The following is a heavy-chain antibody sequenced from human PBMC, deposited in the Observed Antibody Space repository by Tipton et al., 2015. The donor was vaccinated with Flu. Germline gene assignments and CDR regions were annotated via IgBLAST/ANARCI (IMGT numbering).Heavy chain of an antibody. CDR1: GEALNYYY. Sequence: GEALNYYYWSWIRQPPGKGLEWIGYIYYNGSTHYNPSLKSRVIMSLDTSKNQFSLNLKSIATADTAVYYCANGGWELPGGWFDPWGQGILVTVSS. V-gene: IGHV4-59*01. CDR2: IYYNGST. J-gene: IGHJ5*02. D-gene: IGHD4-23*01. CDR3: ANGGWELPGGWFDP.